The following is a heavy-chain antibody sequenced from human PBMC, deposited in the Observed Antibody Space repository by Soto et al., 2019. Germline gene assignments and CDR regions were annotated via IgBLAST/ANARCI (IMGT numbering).Heavy chain of an antibody. CDR3: ARGDWFHP. Sequence: SETLSLTCTVSGGSTSIDNYWSWIRQPPGKGLEWIGHIYYSGNTDYNPSLKSRLAISIDTSKNQFSLKLSSVTAADSAVYYCARGDWFHPWGPGTLVT. V-gene: IGHV4-30-4*01. J-gene: IGHJ5*02. CDR2: IYYSGNT. CDR1: GGSTSIDNY.